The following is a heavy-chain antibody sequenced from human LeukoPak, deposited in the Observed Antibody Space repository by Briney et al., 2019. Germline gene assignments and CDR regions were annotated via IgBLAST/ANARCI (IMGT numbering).Heavy chain of an antibody. J-gene: IGHJ4*02. CDR2: IYYSGST. V-gene: IGHV4-39*07. CDR1: GGSISSSSYY. Sequence: PSETLSLTCTVSGGSISSSSYYWGWIRQPPGKGLEWIGSIYYSGSTYYNPSLKSRVTISVDTSKNQFSLNLSSVTAEDTALYYYARGIAPIDYWGQGTLVTVSS. D-gene: IGHD2-21*01. CDR3: ARGIAPIDY.